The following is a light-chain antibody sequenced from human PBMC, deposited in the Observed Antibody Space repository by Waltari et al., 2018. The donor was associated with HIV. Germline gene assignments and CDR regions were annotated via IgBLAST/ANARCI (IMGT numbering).Light chain of an antibody. CDR3: QQRSTWPRT. V-gene: IGKV3-11*01. CDR2: DAS. J-gene: IGKJ1*01. CDR1: QRVYSY. Sequence: EVVLTQSPATLSLSPGDRATLSCRASQRVYSYLAWYQQKPGQAPRLLIYDASNRATGIPARFSGSGSGTDFTLTISSLEPEDFAMYYCQQRSTWPRTFGQGTKVENK.